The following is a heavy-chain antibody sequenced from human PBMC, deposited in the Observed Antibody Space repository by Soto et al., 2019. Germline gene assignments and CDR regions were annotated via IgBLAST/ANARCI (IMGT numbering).Heavy chain of an antibody. CDR2: ISGSGGST. J-gene: IGHJ4*02. Sequence: GGSLRLSCAASGFTFSSYAMSWVRQAPGKGLEWVSAISGSGGSTYYADSVKGRFTISRDNSKNTLYLQMNSLRAEDTAVYYCAKGGRNWTDVGGDYWGQGTLVTVSS. D-gene: IGHD1-1*01. V-gene: IGHV3-23*01. CDR1: GFTFSSYA. CDR3: AKGGRNWTDVGGDY.